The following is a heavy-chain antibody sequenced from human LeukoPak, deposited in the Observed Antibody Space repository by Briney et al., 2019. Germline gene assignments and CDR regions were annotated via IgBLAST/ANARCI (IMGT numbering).Heavy chain of an antibody. D-gene: IGHD1-1*01. CDR2: INHSGST. CDR1: GGSFSGYY. J-gene: IGHJ4*02. CDR3: ARLQRTPFYYFDY. V-gene: IGHV4-34*01. Sequence: SETLSLTCAVYGGSFSGYYWSWIRQPPGKGLEWIGEINHSGSTNYNPSLKSRVTISVDTSKNQFSLKLSSVTAADTAVYYCARLQRTPFYYFDYWGQGTLVTVSS.